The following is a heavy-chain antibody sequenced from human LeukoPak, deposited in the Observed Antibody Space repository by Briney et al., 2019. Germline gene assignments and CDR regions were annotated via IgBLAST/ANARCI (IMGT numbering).Heavy chain of an antibody. CDR3: AKDRRAGSYDY. J-gene: IGHJ4*02. D-gene: IGHD3-10*01. Sequence: GGSLRLSCAASGFTFSRYSMNWVRQAPGKGVGWGSYISSSISTIYYADSVKGRFTISRDNSKNTLYLQMNSLRAEDTAVYYCAKDRRAGSYDYWGQGTLVTVSS. V-gene: IGHV3-48*01. CDR2: ISSSISTI. CDR1: GFTFSRYS.